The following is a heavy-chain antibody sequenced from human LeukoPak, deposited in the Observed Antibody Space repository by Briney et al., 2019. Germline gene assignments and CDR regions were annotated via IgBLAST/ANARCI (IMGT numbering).Heavy chain of an antibody. V-gene: IGHV3-7*01. CDR1: GFTFNSYW. Sequence: GGSLRLSCAASGFTFNSYWMSWVRQAPGKRLEWVANIKQDGSEKYYVDSVKGRFTISRDNAKNSLYLQMNSLRAEDTAVYYCARPPWMGEHYFDYWGQGTLVTVSS. J-gene: IGHJ4*02. CDR3: ARPPWMGEHYFDY. CDR2: IKQDGSEK. D-gene: IGHD3-16*01.